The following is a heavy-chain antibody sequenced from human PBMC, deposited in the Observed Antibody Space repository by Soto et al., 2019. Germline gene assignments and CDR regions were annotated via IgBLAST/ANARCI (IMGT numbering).Heavy chain of an antibody. CDR3: ARFSGGSYNTYYYYYGMDV. Sequence: QVQLVQSGAEVKKPGASVKVSCKASGYTFTSYGISWVRQAPGQGLDWMGWISAYNGNTKYAQDLQGRVTMTTDTSTSTAYMELRSLRSDDTAVYYCARFSGGSYNTYYYYYGMDVWGQGTTGTVSS. CDR2: ISAYNGNT. V-gene: IGHV1-18*04. D-gene: IGHD2-15*01. J-gene: IGHJ6*02. CDR1: GYTFTSYG.